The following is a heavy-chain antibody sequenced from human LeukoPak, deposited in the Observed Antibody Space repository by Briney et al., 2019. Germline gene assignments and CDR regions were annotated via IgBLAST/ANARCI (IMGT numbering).Heavy chain of an antibody. D-gene: IGHD4-17*01. CDR2: INQDGREK. CDR3: ARDKSYGDSEDY. Sequence: GGSLRLSCAASGFTFNIYWMSWVRQAPGKGLEWVANINQDGREKYYVDSVRGRFTISRDNAKNSLYLQMNSLRAEDTAVYYCARDKSYGDSEDYWGQGTLVTVSS. J-gene: IGHJ4*02. V-gene: IGHV3-7*05. CDR1: GFTFNIYW.